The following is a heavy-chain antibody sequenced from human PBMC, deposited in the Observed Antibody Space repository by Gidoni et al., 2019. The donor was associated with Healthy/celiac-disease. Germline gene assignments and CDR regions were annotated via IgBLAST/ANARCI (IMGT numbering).Heavy chain of an antibody. D-gene: IGHD3-16*02. V-gene: IGHV3-23*04. Sequence: EVQLVESGGGLVQPGGSLRLSCAASGFTFRTYALSWVRQAPGKGLEWVSVISGSGGTTYYADSVKGRFTISRDNSKNTLYLQMNSLRAEDTAVYYCAKDLDYVWGSYRLDGNFDYWGQGALVTVSS. CDR2: ISGSGGTT. J-gene: IGHJ4*02. CDR1: GFTFRTYA. CDR3: AKDLDYVWGSYRLDGNFDY.